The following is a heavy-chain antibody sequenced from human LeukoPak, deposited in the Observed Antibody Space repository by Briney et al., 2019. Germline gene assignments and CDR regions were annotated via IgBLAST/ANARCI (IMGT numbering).Heavy chain of an antibody. J-gene: IGHJ4*02. CDR3: ARGPTILDY. Sequence: PSETLFLTCTVSGGSISSYYWSWIRQPAGRGPEWIGRIYSSGRTDYNPSLNSRVTMSVGTSKNQFSLILKSLTAADTAIYYCARGPTILDYWGQGILVTVSS. CDR2: IYSSGRT. V-gene: IGHV4-4*07. D-gene: IGHD1-26*01. CDR1: GGSISSYY.